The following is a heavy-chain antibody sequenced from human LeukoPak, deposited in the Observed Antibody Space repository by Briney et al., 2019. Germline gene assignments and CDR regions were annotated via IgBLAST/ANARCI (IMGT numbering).Heavy chain of an antibody. J-gene: IGHJ6*02. CDR3: AKANYDSSGYTYHYYGLDV. V-gene: IGHV3-23*01. D-gene: IGHD3-22*01. CDR1: GFTFSSYA. Sequence: PGGSLRLSCAASGFTFSSYAMSWVRQAPGKGLEWVSAISGSGGSTYYADSVKGRFTISRDNSKNTLYLQMNSLRAEDTAVYYCAKANYDSSGYTYHYYGLDVWGQGTTVTVSS. CDR2: ISGSGGST.